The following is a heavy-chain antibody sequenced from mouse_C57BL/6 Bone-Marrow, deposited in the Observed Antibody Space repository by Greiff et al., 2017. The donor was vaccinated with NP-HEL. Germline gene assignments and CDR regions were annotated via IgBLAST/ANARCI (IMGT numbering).Heavy chain of an antibody. V-gene: IGHV1-15*01. J-gene: IGHJ4*01. D-gene: IGHD4-1*01. CDR2: IDPETGGT. Sequence: QVQLQQSGAELVRPGASVTLSCKASGYTFTDYEMHWVKQTPVHGLEWIGAIDPETGGTAYNQKFKGKAILTADKSSSTAYMELRSLTSEDSAVYYCTRYLGYAMDYWGQGTSVTVSS. CDR1: GYTFTDYE. CDR3: TRYLGYAMDY.